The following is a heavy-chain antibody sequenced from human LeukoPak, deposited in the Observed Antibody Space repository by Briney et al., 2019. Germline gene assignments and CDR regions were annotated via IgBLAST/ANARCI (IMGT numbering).Heavy chain of an antibody. D-gene: IGHD6-13*01. Sequence: PSETLSLTCTVSGGSISSYYWSWIRQPPGKGLEWIGHIYTSGSTNYNPSLKSRVTISVDTSKNQFSLKVSSVTAADTAVYYCARAAAGTIDYYYYYGMDVWGQGTTVTVSS. CDR1: GGSISSYY. J-gene: IGHJ6*02. V-gene: IGHV4-4*09. CDR3: ARAAAGTIDYYYYYGMDV. CDR2: IYTSGST.